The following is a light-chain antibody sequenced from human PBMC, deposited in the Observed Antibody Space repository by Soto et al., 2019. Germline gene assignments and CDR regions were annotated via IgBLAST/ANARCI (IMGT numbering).Light chain of an antibody. J-gene: IGKJ1*01. CDR3: HQYTSVPWT. CDR2: GAS. CDR1: QSVPGNY. V-gene: IGKV3-20*01. Sequence: EIVLTQSPGTLSLSPGERATLSCWASQSVPGNYLAWFQHKPGQAPRLLIYGASSRAPGIPDRFSGSGSETEFTLTISRLEPEDLAVYYCHQYTSVPWTVGQGTKVEIK.